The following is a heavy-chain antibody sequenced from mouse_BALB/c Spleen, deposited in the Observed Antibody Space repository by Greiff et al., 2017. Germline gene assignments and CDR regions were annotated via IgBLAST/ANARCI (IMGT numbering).Heavy chain of an antibody. V-gene: IGHV1-15*01. CDR1: GYTFTDYE. CDR3: TRDYGYGYGMDY. CDR2: IDPETGGT. Sequence: QVQLQQSGAELVRPGASVTLSCKASGYTFTDYEMHWVKQTPVHGLEWIGAIDPETGGTAYNQKFKGKATLTADKSSSTAYMELRSLTSEDSAVYYCTRDYGYGYGMDYWGQGTSVTVSS. J-gene: IGHJ4*01. D-gene: IGHD1-2*01.